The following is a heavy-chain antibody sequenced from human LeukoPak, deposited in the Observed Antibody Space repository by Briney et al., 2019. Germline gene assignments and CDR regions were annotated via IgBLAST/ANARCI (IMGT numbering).Heavy chain of an antibody. CDR1: GGSVGSDNSY. J-gene: IGHJ4*02. Sequence: PSETLSLTCTVAGGSVGSDNSYWNWIRQPAGKGLEWIGRIYGDGSSTYNPSLKSRVTISVDSSKNQFSLRLSSLTAADTAVYYCARGYYYHTWGQGTLVTVSS. V-gene: IGHV4-61*02. CDR2: IYGDGSS. D-gene: IGHD3-22*01. CDR3: ARGYYYHT.